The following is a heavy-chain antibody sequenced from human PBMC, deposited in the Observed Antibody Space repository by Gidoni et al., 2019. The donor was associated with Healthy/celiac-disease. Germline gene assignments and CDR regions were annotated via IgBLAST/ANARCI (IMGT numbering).Heavy chain of an antibody. D-gene: IGHD2-15*01. CDR3: ARLVWVVAATPLDMDV. Sequence: EVQLVQSGAEVKKHGESLRISCKGSGYSFTSYWIRWVRQMPGKGLEWMGRLDPSDSYTNYSPSFQGHVTISADKSISTAYLQWSSLKASDTAMYYCARLVWVVAATPLDMDVWGQGTTVTVSS. J-gene: IGHJ6*02. CDR1: GYSFTSYW. CDR2: LDPSDSYT. V-gene: IGHV5-10-1*01.